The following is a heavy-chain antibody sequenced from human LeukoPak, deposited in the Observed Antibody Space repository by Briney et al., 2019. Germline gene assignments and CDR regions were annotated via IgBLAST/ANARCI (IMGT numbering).Heavy chain of an antibody. J-gene: IGHJ4*02. D-gene: IGHD2-21*02. CDR1: GGSISGSSYY. CDR3: AKTVWSRLAAGLDS. V-gene: IGHV4-39*01. Sequence: PSETLSLTCSVSGGSISGSSYYWGWIRQPPGKGLEWIGNIYYRGSTYYNPSLKSRVITSIDTSKNQFSLKVNSVTATDTAVYYCAKTVWSRLAAGLDSWGQGTLVTVSS. CDR2: IYYRGST.